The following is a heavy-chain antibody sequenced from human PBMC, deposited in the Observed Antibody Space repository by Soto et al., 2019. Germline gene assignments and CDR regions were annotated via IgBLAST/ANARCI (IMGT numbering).Heavy chain of an antibody. CDR1: GGTFSSYA. V-gene: IGHV1-69*01. D-gene: IGHD2-2*02. CDR3: ARVLRVVVPAAIRYYYGMDV. J-gene: IGHJ6*02. Sequence: QVQLVQSGAEVKKPGSSVKVSCKASGGTFSSYAISWVRQAPGQGLEWMGGIIPIFGTANYAQKFQGRVTITADESTSTAYMELSSLRSEDTAVYYCARVLRVVVPAAIRYYYGMDVWGQGTTVTVSS. CDR2: IIPIFGTA.